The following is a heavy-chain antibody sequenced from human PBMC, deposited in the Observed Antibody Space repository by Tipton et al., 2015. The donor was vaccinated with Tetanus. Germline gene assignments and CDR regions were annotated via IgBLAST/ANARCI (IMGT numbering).Heavy chain of an antibody. CDR3: ARGEDAYKTGNY. CDR1: GGSIGTYH. V-gene: IGHV4-59*12. CDR2: IDYFGTT. D-gene: IGHD5-24*01. Sequence: TLSLTCTVSGGSIGTYHWNWIRQSPGEGLEWIGYIDYFGTTKYNPSLKSRVAMSVDTSKNQLSLKLTSLTAADTAVYFCARGEDAYKTGNYWGQGTLVTVSS. J-gene: IGHJ4*02.